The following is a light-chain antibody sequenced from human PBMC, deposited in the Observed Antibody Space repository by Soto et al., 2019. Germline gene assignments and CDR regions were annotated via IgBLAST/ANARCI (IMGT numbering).Light chain of an antibody. Sequence: TSPPSGTRSHGLSVAIFCTRTSSDVGSYNRVAWYQQPPGTAPKLIIYDVTNRPSGVPDRFSGSKSGNTASLTISGLQAEDEADYYCNSFTTSSSYVFGTGTKVPVL. V-gene: IGLV2-18*02. CDR1: SSDVGSYNR. J-gene: IGLJ1*01. CDR2: DVT. CDR3: NSFTTSSSYV.